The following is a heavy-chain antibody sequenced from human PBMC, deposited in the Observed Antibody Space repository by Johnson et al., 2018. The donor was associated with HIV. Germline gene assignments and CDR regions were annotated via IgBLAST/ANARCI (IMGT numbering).Heavy chain of an antibody. J-gene: IGHJ3*02. V-gene: IGHV3-20*04. D-gene: IGHD6-19*01. CDR3: ARKGERGIAVAEDAFDI. Sequence: VQLVESGGGVVRPGGSLRLSCAASGFTFDDYGMSWVRQAPGKGLEWVSGITWNGGSTGYADSVKGRFTISRDNVKNSLYLQMNSLRAEDTALYYCARKGERGIAVAEDAFDIWGQGTMVTVSS. CDR1: GFTFDDYG. CDR2: ITWNGGST.